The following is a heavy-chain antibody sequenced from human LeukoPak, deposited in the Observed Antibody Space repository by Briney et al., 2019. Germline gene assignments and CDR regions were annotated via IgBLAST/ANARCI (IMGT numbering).Heavy chain of an antibody. CDR3: AKEIWPTVTTPGHTYFDY. CDR2: ISSSSSYI. D-gene: IGHD4-17*01. CDR1: GFTFSSYS. J-gene: IGHJ4*02. V-gene: IGHV3-21*01. Sequence: GGSLRLSCTTSGFTFSSYSMIWVRQAPGKGLEWVSSISSSSSYIYYADSVKGRFTISRDNAKNSLYLQMNSLRAQDTAVYYCAKEIWPTVTTPGHTYFDYWGQGTLVTVSS.